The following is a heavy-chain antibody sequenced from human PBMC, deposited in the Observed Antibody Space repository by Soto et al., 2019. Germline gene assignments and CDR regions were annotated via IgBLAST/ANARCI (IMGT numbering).Heavy chain of an antibody. CDR1: GGAIRSGDYY. CDR3: ARERPDGARLDP. J-gene: IGHJ5*02. D-gene: IGHD6-6*01. Sequence: QVQLQESGPGLVKPSQTLSLTCTVSGGAIRSGDYYWSWIRQPPGKGLEWIGYIYYSGSTYYNPSLKSRVTISVDTSKNQFSLKLSSVTAADTAVYYCARERPDGARLDPWGQGTLVTVSS. V-gene: IGHV4-30-4*01. CDR2: IYYSGST.